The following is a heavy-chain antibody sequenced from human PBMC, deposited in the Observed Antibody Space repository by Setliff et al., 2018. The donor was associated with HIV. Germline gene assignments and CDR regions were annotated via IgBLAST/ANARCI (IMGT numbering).Heavy chain of an antibody. D-gene: IGHD3-10*01. CDR1: GYSFSKFG. CDR3: ARGTDGDYYYYRDV. Sequence: ASVKVSCKASGYSFSKFGISWVRQAPGQGLEWMGWISGFNGNTKYGQNFQGRVTMTIDTSTSTVYMVLSSLRSEDTAVYYCARGTDGDYYYYRDVWGKGTTVTVSS. V-gene: IGHV1-18*01. CDR2: ISGFNGNT. J-gene: IGHJ6*03.